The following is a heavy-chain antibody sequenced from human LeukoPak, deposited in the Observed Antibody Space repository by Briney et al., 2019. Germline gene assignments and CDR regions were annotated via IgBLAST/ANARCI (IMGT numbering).Heavy chain of an antibody. CDR3: VRGGSSSWPYYYYYMDV. CDR1: GGPISSSNW. D-gene: IGHD6-13*01. V-gene: IGHV4-4*02. CDR2: IYHSGST. Sequence: SGTLSLTCAVSGGPISSSNWWSWVRQPPGKGLEWIGEIYHSGSTNYNPSLKSRVTISVDTSKNQFSLRLSSVTAADTAVYYCVRGGSSSWPYYYYYMDVWGKGTTVTVSS. J-gene: IGHJ6*03.